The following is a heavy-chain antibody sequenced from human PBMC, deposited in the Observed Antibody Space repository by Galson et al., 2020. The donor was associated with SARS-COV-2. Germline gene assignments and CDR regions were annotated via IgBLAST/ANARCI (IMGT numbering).Heavy chain of an antibody. CDR1: GFTFSSYA. D-gene: IGHD3-16*02. CDR3: AKGLRLGELSLRDDAFDI. J-gene: IGHJ3*02. V-gene: IGHV3-23*01. Sequence: QAGGSLRLSCAASGFTFSSYAMSWVRQAPGKGLEWVSAISGSGGRTYYADSGKGRFTISIDNSKNTLYLQMNSLRAEDTAVYYCAKGLRLGELSLRDDAFDIWGQGTMVTVSS. CDR2: ISGSGGRT.